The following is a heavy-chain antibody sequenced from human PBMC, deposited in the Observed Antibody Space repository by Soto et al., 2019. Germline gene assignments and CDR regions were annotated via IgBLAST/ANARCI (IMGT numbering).Heavy chain of an antibody. D-gene: IGHD2-2*01. CDR2: IIPILGIP. J-gene: IGHJ5*02. Sequence: QVQLVQSGAEVKKPGSSVKVSCKASGGTFSSYTISWVRQAPGQGLEWMGRIIPILGIPNYAQKFQGRVTIPADKATSTAYMELSSLRSEDTAVYYCAREPAKYCSSTSCSDNWFDPWGQGTLVTVSS. CDR3: AREPAKYCSSTSCSDNWFDP. CDR1: GGTFSSYT. V-gene: IGHV1-69*08.